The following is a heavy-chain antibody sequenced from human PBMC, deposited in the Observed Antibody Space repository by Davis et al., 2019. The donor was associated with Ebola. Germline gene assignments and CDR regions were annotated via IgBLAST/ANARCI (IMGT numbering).Heavy chain of an antibody. J-gene: IGHJ3*02. CDR3: ARGGSGYYGSGSHDAFDI. CDR2: IYHSGTP. D-gene: IGHD3-10*01. Sequence: GSLRLSCTVSGGSMNTYFWTWIRQPPGKGLEWIGYIYHSGTPNYNPSLKSRVTMSVDTSKKQFSLKLSSVTAADTAVYYCARGGSGYYGSGSHDAFDIWGRGTIVTVSS. V-gene: IGHV4-59*01. CDR1: GGSMNTYF.